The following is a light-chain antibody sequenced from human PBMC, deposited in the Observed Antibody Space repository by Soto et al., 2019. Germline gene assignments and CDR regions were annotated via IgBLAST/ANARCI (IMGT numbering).Light chain of an antibody. V-gene: IGKV1-5*01. CDR2: DAS. J-gene: IGKJ4*01. CDR1: QSLDHW. CDR3: QQYKSSLLT. Sequence: DIQMTQSPSTLSASVGDRVTITCRASQSLDHWLAWYQQRPGKAPKLLIYDASTLESGVSSRFSGSGSGTEFTLTISSLQPDDLATYYCQQYKSSLLTFGGGTKVEIK.